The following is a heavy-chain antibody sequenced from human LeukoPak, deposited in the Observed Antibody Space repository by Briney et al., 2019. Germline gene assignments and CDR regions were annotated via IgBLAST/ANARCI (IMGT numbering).Heavy chain of an antibody. CDR3: ARLSKGRYFDYIFDY. CDR1: GGSVSSGNYF. CDR2: INYIGST. V-gene: IGHV4-39*01. J-gene: IGHJ4*02. D-gene: IGHD3-9*01. Sequence: PSETLSLTCSVSGGSVSSGNYFWGWIRQPPGKGLEWIGNINYIGSTAYNPPLKSRVTMSVDTSKNQFSLKMTSVTAADTAVYYCARLSKGRYFDYIFDYWGQGTLVTVSS.